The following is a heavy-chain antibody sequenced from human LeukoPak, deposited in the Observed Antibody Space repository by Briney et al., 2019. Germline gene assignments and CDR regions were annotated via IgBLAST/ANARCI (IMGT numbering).Heavy chain of an antibody. J-gene: IGHJ6*03. CDR2: IKEDGSEK. CDR1: GFTFTSYE. D-gene: IGHD5-18*01. Sequence: GGSLRLSCAASGFTFTSYEVNWVRQAPGKGLEWVANIKEDGSEKYYVDSVKGRFTISRDNAKNSLYLQMNSLRAEDTAVYHCARDHRGYSYGSEQYHYYYMDVWGKGTTVTVSS. CDR3: ARDHRGYSYGSEQYHYYYMDV. V-gene: IGHV3-7*01.